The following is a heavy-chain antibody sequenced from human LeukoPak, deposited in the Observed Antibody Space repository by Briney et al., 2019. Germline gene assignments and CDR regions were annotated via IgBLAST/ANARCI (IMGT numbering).Heavy chain of an antibody. CDR2: MFYGGDT. V-gene: IGHV4-39*07. Sequence: SETVSLTCTVSGDSISSTSYSWGWIRQPPGKGLEWIGNMFYGGDTYKNPYLKSRVTISLDTSKNQFSLKLSSVTAADTAVYYCARENYDSSGRNWFDPWGQGTLLTVSS. CDR1: GDSISSTSYS. CDR3: ARENYDSSGRNWFDP. J-gene: IGHJ5*02. D-gene: IGHD3-22*01.